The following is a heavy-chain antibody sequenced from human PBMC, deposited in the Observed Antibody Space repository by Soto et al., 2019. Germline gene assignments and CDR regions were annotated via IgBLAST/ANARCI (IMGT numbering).Heavy chain of an antibody. D-gene: IGHD3-3*01. J-gene: IGHJ6*02. V-gene: IGHV1-69*06. CDR3: ARDTIFGVVPPTHGMGV. CDR2: IIPIFGTA. CDR1: GGTFSSYA. Sequence: SVKVSCKASGGTFSSYAISWVRQAPGQGLEWMGGIIPIFGTANYAQKFQGRVTITADKSTSTAYMELSSLRSEDTAVYYCARDTIFGVVPPTHGMGVWGQGTTVTVSS.